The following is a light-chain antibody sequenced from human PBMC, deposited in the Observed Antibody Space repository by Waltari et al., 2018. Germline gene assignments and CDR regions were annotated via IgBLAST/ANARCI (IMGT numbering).Light chain of an antibody. J-gene: IGLJ3*02. CDR2: VNSDGSH. CDR3: QTGGHGTWV. V-gene: IGLV4-69*01. CDR1: RGPSTNS. Sequence: QLVLTPSPSASASLGASVTLTCTLDRGPSTNSIPWHHQPPQKGPRYLMKVNSDGSHSKGDEIPDRFSGSSSSSGTERYLTISSVQSEDEADYYCQTGGHGTWVFGGGTKLTVL.